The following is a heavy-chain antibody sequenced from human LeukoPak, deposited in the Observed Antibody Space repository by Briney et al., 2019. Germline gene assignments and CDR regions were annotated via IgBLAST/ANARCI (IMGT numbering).Heavy chain of an antibody. CDR1: GYTFTGYY. V-gene: IGHV1-2*02. J-gene: IGHJ4*02. Sequence: ASVKVSCKASGYTFTGYYMHWVRQAPGQGLEWMGWINPNSGGTNYAQKFQGRVTMTRDTSISTAYMELSRLRSDDTAVYYCARAKLPGDYYFDYWCQGTLVTVSS. CDR2: INPNSGGT. D-gene: IGHD1-26*01. CDR3: ARAKLPGDYYFDY.